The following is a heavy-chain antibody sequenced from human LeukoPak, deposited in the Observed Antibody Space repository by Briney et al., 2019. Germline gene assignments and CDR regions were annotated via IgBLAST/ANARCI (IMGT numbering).Heavy chain of an antibody. Sequence: GGSLRLSCAASGFTFSYYWMHWVRRAPGKGLVWVSRIKSDGSITEYADSVKGRFTISRDNAKNTLYLQMNSLRAEDTAVYYCARDLSYSGIDYWGQGTLVTVSS. CDR3: ARDLSYSGIDY. CDR1: GFTFSYYW. CDR2: IKSDGSIT. V-gene: IGHV3-74*01. D-gene: IGHD1-26*01. J-gene: IGHJ4*02.